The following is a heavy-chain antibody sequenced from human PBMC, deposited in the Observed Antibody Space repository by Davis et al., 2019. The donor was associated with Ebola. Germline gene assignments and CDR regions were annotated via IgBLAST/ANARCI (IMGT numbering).Heavy chain of an antibody. J-gene: IGHJ6*04. CDR2: INTNTGNP. D-gene: IGHD1-1*01. Sequence: AASVTVSCQASGYTFTSYAMNWVRQAPGQGLEWMGWINTNTGNPTYAQGFTGRFVFSLDTSVSTAYLQISSLKAEDTAVYYCAREDWNAGYSGMDVWGKGTTVTVSS. CDR1: GYTFTSYA. CDR3: AREDWNAGYSGMDV. V-gene: IGHV7-4-1*02.